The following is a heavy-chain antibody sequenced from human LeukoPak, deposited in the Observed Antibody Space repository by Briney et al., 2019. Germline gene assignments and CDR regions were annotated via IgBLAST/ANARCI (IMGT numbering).Heavy chain of an antibody. CDR2: ISAYNGST. Sequence: GASVKVSCKASGYTFTSYGISWVRQAPGQGLEWMGWISAYNGSTNYAQKLQGRVTMTTDTSTSTAYMELRSLRSDDTAVYYCARDLSIAARGWFDPWGQGTLVTVSS. CDR1: GYTFTSYG. D-gene: IGHD6-6*01. V-gene: IGHV1-18*01. J-gene: IGHJ5*02. CDR3: ARDLSIAARGWFDP.